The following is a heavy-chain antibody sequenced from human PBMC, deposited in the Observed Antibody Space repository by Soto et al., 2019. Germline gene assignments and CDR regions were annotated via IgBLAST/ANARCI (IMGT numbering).Heavy chain of an antibody. V-gene: IGHV3-30*04. CDR1: GFTFSNYA. D-gene: IGHD6-19*01. CDR3: ARSGWAGNGYYFDY. J-gene: IGHJ4*02. Sequence: QVQLIESGGGVVQPGRSLRLSCTVSGFTFSNYAMHWVRQAPGKGLEWVAVISYHGRDKYYADSVKGRVTISRDSSMNTLYLQMNSLRSEDTAVYYCARSGWAGNGYYFDYWGQGTLVTVSS. CDR2: ISYHGRDK.